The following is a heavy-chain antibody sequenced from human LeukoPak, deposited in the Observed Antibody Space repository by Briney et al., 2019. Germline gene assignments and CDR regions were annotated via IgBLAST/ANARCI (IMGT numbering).Heavy chain of an antibody. V-gene: IGHV3-48*03. CDR1: GFDFKTYE. D-gene: IGHD3-10*01. CDR3: ASELWFGESNALDT. CDR2: ISGRNII. Sequence: GGSLRLSCAASGFDFKTYEMNWVRQAPGKGLEWISYISGRNIINYADSVKGRFTISRDNTKNSLYLQMNSLGAEDTAVYYCASELWFGESNALDTWGQGTVVTVSS. J-gene: IGHJ3*02.